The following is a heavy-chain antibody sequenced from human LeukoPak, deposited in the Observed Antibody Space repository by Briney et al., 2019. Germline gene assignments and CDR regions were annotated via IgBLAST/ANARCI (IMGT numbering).Heavy chain of an antibody. CDR1: GYTFTGYY. J-gene: IGHJ4*02. Sequence: ASVKVSCKASGYTFTGYYMHWVRQAPGQGLEWMGWINPNSGGTNYAQKFQGRVTMTRDMSTSTAYMELSSLRSEDTAVYYCAADHPSLWGQGTLVSVSS. CDR3: AADHPSL. CDR2: INPNSGGT. V-gene: IGHV1-2*02.